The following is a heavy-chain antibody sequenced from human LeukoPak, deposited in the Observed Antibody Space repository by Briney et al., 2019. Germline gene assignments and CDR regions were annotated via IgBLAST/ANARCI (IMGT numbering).Heavy chain of an antibody. CDR3: ARGNRLYSSSWSSLSFDI. D-gene: IGHD6-13*01. V-gene: IGHV1-8*01. J-gene: IGHJ3*02. CDR1: GYTFTSYD. Sequence: ASVKVSCKASGYTFTSYDINWVRQATGQGLEWMGWTNPKSGYTGYVQKFQGRVTMTRNTSISTAYMELSSLRSEDTAVYYCARGNRLYSSSWSSLSFDIWGQGTMVSVSS. CDR2: TNPKSGYT.